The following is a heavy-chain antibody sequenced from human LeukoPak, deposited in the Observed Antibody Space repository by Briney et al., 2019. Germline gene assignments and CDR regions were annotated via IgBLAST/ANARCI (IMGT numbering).Heavy chain of an antibody. V-gene: IGHV5-51*01. D-gene: IGHD5-24*01. CDR1: GYSFTTYW. CDR3: ATRRDGLLVAFDI. Sequence: GESLKISCKGSGYSFTTYWIGWVRQMPGKGLEWMGIIYPGDSDTRYSPSFQGQVTISADKSITTAYLQWSSLKTSDTAIYYCATRRDGLLVAFDIWGQGTMVTVSS. CDR2: IYPGDSDT. J-gene: IGHJ3*02.